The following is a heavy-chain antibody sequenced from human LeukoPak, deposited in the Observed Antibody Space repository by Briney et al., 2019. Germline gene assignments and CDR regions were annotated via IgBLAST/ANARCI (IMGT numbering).Heavy chain of an antibody. CDR3: ARRGSVDTPMSNWEWWY. J-gene: IGHJ4*02. CDR1: GYTFTSYG. V-gene: IGHV1-18*01. Sequence: ASVKVSCKASGYTFTSYGISWVRQAPGQGLEWMGWISTYNGDTNYAQKPQGRVTLTTDTSTSTVYMELRSLRSDDTAVYYCARRGSVDTPMSNWEWWYWGQGTLVTVSS. D-gene: IGHD5-18*01. CDR2: ISTYNGDT.